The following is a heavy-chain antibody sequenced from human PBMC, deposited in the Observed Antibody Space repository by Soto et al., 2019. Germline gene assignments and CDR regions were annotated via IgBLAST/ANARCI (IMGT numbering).Heavy chain of an antibody. Sequence: GESLTISCTCSGYSFTRYWIGWVRQMPGKGLEWMGIIYPGDSDTRYSPSFQGQVTISADKSISTAYLQWSSLKASDTAMYYCARLRWGYCSSTSCYYYYGMDVWGQGTTVTVSS. CDR3: ARLRWGYCSSTSCYYYYGMDV. V-gene: IGHV5-51*01. J-gene: IGHJ6*02. CDR2: IYPGDSDT. CDR1: GYSFTRYW. D-gene: IGHD2-2*01.